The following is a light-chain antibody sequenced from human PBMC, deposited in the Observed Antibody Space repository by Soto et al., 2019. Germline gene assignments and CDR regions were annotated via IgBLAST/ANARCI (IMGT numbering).Light chain of an antibody. CDR3: QQYNNWPPYT. Sequence: EIVMTQSPATLSVSPGERATLSCRASQSVSSNLAWYQQKPGQAPRLLIYDASTRAIAIPARFSGSGSGTEFTLTISSLQSEDFAVYYCQQYNNWPPYTFGQGTKLEIK. J-gene: IGKJ2*01. CDR2: DAS. V-gene: IGKV3-15*01. CDR1: QSVSSN.